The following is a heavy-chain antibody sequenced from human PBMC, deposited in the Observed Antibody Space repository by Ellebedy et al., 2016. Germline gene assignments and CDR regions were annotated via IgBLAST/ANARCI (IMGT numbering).Heavy chain of an antibody. CDR3: AKDGVGDRSGYYPGY. Sequence: GESLKISCAASGFTVSNNYMRWVRQAPGKGLEWVSLIYSGGSTYYADSVKGRFTISRDNSKNTLYLQMNRLRPEDTAVYYCAKDGVGDRSGYYPGYWGQGTLVTVSS. CDR1: GFTVSNNY. D-gene: IGHD3-3*01. CDR2: IYSGGST. V-gene: IGHV3-66*01. J-gene: IGHJ4*02.